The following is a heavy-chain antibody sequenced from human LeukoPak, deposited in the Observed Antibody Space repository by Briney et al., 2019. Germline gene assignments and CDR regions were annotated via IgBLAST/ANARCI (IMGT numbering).Heavy chain of an antibody. D-gene: IGHD3-22*01. Sequence: SQTLSLTCTVSGGSISSGDYYWRWIRQPPGRGVEWIAYICYSGSTYYNPSLKSRVTISVDTSKNQFSLKLSSVTAADTAVYYCASYYDSSGGDWFDPWGQGTPVTVSS. CDR1: GGSISSGDYY. V-gene: IGHV4-30-4*01. CDR3: ASYYDSSGGDWFDP. J-gene: IGHJ5*02. CDR2: ICYSGST.